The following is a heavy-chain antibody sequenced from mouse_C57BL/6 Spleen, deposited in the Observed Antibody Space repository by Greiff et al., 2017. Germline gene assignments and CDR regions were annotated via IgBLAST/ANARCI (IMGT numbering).Heavy chain of an antibody. J-gene: IGHJ4*01. CDR1: GFTFSDYY. Sequence: EVQGVESGGGLVQPGGSLKLSCAASGFTFSDYYMYWVRQTPEKRLEWVAYLSNGGGSTYYPDTVKGRFTISRDNAKNTLYLQMSRLKSEDTSMYYCARAYPSDAMDYWGQGTSVTVSA. CDR3: ARAYPSDAMDY. D-gene: IGHD2-10*01. V-gene: IGHV5-12*01. CDR2: LSNGGGST.